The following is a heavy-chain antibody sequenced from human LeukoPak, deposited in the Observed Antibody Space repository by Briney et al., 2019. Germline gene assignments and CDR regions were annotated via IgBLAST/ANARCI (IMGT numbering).Heavy chain of an antibody. CDR1: GGSFSGYY. Sequence: SETLSLTCAVYGGSFSGYYWSWIRQPPGKGLEWIGEINHSGSTNYNPSLKSRVTISVDTSKNQFSLKLSSVTAADTAVYYCARGLWFGEFRLDVWGQGTTVTVPS. V-gene: IGHV4-34*01. CDR2: INHSGST. D-gene: IGHD3-10*01. J-gene: IGHJ6*02. CDR3: ARGLWFGEFRLDV.